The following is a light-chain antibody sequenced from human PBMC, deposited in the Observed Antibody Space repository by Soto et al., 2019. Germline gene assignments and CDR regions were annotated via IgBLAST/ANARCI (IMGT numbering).Light chain of an antibody. V-gene: IGLV1-51*01. CDR3: GAWDNSLTVVV. CDR1: SSNIGRNS. J-gene: IGLJ2*01. Sequence: QSVLTQPPSLSAAPGQKVTISCSGSSSNIGRNSVSWYQHLPGTAPKLLIYDNDKRPSGIPDRCSGSKSGTSATLGITGLQTGDEADYYCGAWDNSLTVVVFGGGTKLTVL. CDR2: DND.